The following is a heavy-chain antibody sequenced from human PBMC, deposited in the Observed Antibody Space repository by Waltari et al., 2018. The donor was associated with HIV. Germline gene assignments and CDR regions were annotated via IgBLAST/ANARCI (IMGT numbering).Heavy chain of an antibody. Sequence: QLQLPQWGAGLLKPSETLSLTGAVYGGSFRGHYWSWLRQPPGKGLEWHGEINHSGRTNYNPSLKSRVTISVDTSKNQFSLKLSSVTAADTAVYYCARRNLIAVGNWFDPWGQGTLVTVSS. CDR2: INHSGRT. CDR3: ARRNLIAVGNWFDP. V-gene: IGHV4-34*01. D-gene: IGHD6-19*01. CDR1: GGSFRGHY. J-gene: IGHJ5*02.